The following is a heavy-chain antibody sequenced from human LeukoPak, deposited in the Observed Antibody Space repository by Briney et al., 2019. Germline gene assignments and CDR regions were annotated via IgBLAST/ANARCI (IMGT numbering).Heavy chain of an antibody. V-gene: IGHV3-30*02. CDR1: GFTFSTYG. CDR3: VKDQGGATQAFDI. J-gene: IGHJ3*02. D-gene: IGHD1-26*01. CDR2: IRYDGLDK. Sequence: TGGSLRLSCAASGFTFSTYGMHWVRQAPGKGLEWLSFIRYDGLDKYFADSVKGRFTISRDNSENTQSLQMNSLRAEDTALYYCVKDQGGATQAFDIWGQGTMVTVSS.